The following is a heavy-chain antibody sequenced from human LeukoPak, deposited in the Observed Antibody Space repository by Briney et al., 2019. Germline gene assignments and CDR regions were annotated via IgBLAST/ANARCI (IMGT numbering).Heavy chain of an antibody. J-gene: IGHJ6*03. V-gene: IGHV4-4*09. CDR3: ARRAESPLYYYYMDV. CDR1: GGSISSYY. Sequence: SETLSLTCTVSGGSISSYYWSWIRQPPGKGLEWIGYIYTSGSTNYNPSLKSRVTISVDTSKNQFSLKLSSVTAADTAVYYCARRAESPLYYYYMDVWGKGTTVTVSS. D-gene: IGHD4/OR15-4a*01. CDR2: IYTSGST.